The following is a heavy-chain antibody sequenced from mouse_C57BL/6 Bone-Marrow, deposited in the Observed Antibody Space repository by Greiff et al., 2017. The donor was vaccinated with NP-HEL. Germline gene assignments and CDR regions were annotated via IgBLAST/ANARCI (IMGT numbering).Heavy chain of an antibody. CDR3: TTYDYEEFAY. J-gene: IGHJ3*01. CDR1: GFNIKDDY. V-gene: IGHV14-4*01. CDR2: IDPENGDT. Sequence: VQLQQSGAELVRPGASVKLSCTASGFNIKDDYMHWVKQRPEQGLEWIGWIDPENGDTEYASKFQGKATITADTSSNTAYLQLSSLTSEDTAVYYCTTYDYEEFAYWGQGALVTVSA. D-gene: IGHD2-4*01.